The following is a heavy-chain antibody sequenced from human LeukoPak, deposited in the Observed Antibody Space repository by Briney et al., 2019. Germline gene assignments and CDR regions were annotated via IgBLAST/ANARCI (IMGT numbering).Heavy chain of an antibody. J-gene: IGHJ1*01. CDR2: IGSNAGDT. V-gene: IGHV3-23*01. CDR1: GFPFRTYT. D-gene: IGHD6-19*01. CDR3: ARLEKYNSWWYERYFDH. Sequence: GGSLRLSCAASGFPFRTYTMSWLRQAPGVGLQWVARIGSNAGDTFYAVSVKGRFTISRYNSRIILYLQMNSLRAEDTSLYYCARLEKYNSWWYERYFDHWGQGALVTVSS.